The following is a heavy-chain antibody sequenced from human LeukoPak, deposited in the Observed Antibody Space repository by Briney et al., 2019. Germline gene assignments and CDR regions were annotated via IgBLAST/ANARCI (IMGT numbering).Heavy chain of an antibody. CDR1: GVSIFIYY. J-gene: IGHJ4*02. V-gene: IGHV4-59*08. CDR3: ATGRSIRYFDY. Sequence: TSETLSLTCTVSGVSIFIYYWNWVRQPPGKGLEWIGYTHYSGSTNYNPSLKSRVTISVDTSKSQFSLELTSATAADTAVYYCATGRSIRYFDYWGQGTLLTVSS. D-gene: IGHD3-9*01. CDR2: THYSGST.